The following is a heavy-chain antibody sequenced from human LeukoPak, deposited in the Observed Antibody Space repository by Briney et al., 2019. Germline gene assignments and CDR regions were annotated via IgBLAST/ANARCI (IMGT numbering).Heavy chain of an antibody. CDR1: GFTFSDYY. V-gene: IGHV3-11*01. CDR2: ISSSGSTI. CDR3: VRDMSYDSTGYYFDY. J-gene: IGHJ4*02. D-gene: IGHD3-22*01. Sequence: GGSLRLSCAASGFTFSDYYMSWIRQAPGKGLEWVSYISSSGSTIYYADSVKGRFTISRDNAKNFLYLQMNSLRPEDTAFYYCVRDMSYDSTGYYFDYWGQGTLVTVSS.